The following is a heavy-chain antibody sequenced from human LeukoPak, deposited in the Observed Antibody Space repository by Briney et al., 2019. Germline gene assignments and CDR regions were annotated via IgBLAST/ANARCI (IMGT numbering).Heavy chain of an antibody. CDR1: GGSFSGYY. Sequence: SETLSLTCAVYGGSFSGYYWSWIRQPPGKGLEWIGEINHSGSTNYNPSLKSRVTISVDTSKNQFSLKLSSVTAADTAVYYCAILWFGESPVDYWGQGTLVTVSS. CDR3: AILWFGESPVDY. J-gene: IGHJ4*02. D-gene: IGHD3-10*01. CDR2: INHSGST. V-gene: IGHV4-34*01.